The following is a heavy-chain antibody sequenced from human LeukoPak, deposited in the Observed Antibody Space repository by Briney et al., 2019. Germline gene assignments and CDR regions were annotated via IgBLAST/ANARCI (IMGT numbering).Heavy chain of an antibody. V-gene: IGHV4-59*01. CDR2: FHNSGTS. D-gene: IGHD2-2*01. Sequence: SETLSLTCTVSDDSISDYYRGWIRQPPGKGLEWIGYFHNSGTSTYNPSLKSRVTISVDASKNQFSLKLSSVTAADTAVYYCARGTRGVVADVWGQGTLVTVSS. CDR3: ARGTRGVVADV. CDR1: DDSISDYY. J-gene: IGHJ4*02.